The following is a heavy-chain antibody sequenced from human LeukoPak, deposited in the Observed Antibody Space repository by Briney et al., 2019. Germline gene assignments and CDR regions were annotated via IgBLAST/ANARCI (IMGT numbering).Heavy chain of an antibody. Sequence: GGSLRLSCVASGFTFSGYSMNWVRQAPGKGLEWVSAISGNSGSTYYADSVKGRFTISGDNSKNTLYLQMNSLRAEDTALYYCAKAVTPGGGPRDYWGQGTLVTVSS. CDR1: GFTFSGYS. CDR2: ISGNSGST. J-gene: IGHJ4*02. V-gene: IGHV3-23*01. CDR3: AKAVTPGGGPRDY. D-gene: IGHD2-15*01.